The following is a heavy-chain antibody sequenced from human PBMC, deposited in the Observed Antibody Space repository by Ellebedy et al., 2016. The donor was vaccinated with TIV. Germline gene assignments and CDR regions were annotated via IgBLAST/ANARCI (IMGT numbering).Heavy chain of an antibody. CDR1: GFTFTTYW. D-gene: IGHD5-12*01. CDR3: ARDPNSPGDTGYGDY. Sequence: GESLKISCAASGFTFTTYWMSSVRQAPGKGLEWVDNMNQVGSEKYYVDSVKCRFTISRDNAQNSLYLHMNNLRAEDTAVYYWARDPNSPGDTGYGDYWGQGVVVTVST. J-gene: IGHJ4*02. V-gene: IGHV3-7*03. CDR2: MNQVGSEK.